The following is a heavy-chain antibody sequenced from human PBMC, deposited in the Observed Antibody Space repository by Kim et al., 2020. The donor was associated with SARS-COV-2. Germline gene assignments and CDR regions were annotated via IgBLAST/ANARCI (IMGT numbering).Heavy chain of an antibody. V-gene: IGHV4-4*02. Sequence: SETLSLTCAVSGGSISSSNWWSWVRQPPGKGLEWIGEIYHSGSTNYNPSLKSRVTISVDKSKNQFSLKLSSVTAADTAVYYCARNPMTSSCSGAGSSCGSAWGQGTLVTVSS. J-gene: IGHJ5*02. CDR2: IYHSGST. CDR3: ARNPMTSSCSGAGSSCGSA. CDR1: GGSISSSNW. D-gene: IGHD6-13*01.